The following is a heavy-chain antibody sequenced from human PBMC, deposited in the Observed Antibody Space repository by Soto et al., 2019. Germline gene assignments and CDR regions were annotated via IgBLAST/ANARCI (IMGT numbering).Heavy chain of an antibody. CDR3: AKGGSSWTEWFDP. V-gene: IGHV1-2*02. J-gene: IGHJ5*02. CDR1: GYPLTAKY. Sequence: QVQLVQSGAEVKKPGASVKVSCKASGYPLTAKYLHCVRQAPGQGLEWMGWINPSSGGTKEAQKFRGRVTMTRDTYISAAYMELSRLTSDDTAVYYCAKGGSSWTEWFDPWGQGTLVTVSS. CDR2: INPSSGGT. D-gene: IGHD6-13*01.